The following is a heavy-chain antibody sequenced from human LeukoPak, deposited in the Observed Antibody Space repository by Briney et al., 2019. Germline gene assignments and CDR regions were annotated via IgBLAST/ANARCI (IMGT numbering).Heavy chain of an antibody. V-gene: IGHV4-61*02. J-gene: IGHJ5*02. CDR2: IYTSGST. D-gene: IGHD2-15*01. CDR1: GDSISSGSYY. CDR3: ARHRVVVAAILGWFDP. Sequence: SETLSLTCTVSGDSISSGSYYWSWIRQPAGKGLEWIGRIYTSGSTNYHPSLKSRVTISVDTSKNQFSLKLSSVTAADTAVYYCARHRVVVAAILGWFDPWGQGTLVTVSS.